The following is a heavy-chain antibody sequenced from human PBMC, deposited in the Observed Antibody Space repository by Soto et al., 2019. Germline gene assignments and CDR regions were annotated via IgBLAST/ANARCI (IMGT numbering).Heavy chain of an antibody. CDR3: ARDYMAVVD. D-gene: IGHD2-15*01. Sequence: QVQLQESGPGLVKPSQTLSLTCTVSGSSISSGSYYWSWIRQHPGKGLEWIGYIYHSGSTYYNPSLKSRATISLDTSKNQFSLKLSSVTAADMAVYYCARDYMAVVDWGQGTLVTVSS. CDR2: IYHSGST. J-gene: IGHJ4*02. CDR1: GSSISSGSYY. V-gene: IGHV4-31*03.